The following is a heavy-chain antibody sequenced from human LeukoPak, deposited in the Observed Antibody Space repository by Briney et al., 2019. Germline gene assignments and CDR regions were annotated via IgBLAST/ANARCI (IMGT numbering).Heavy chain of an antibody. Sequence: SVKVSCKASGGTFSSYTISWVRQAPGQGLEWMGRIIPILGIANYAQKFQGRVTITADKSTSTAYMELSSLRSEDTAVYYCARANNKYYDFWSGYPDAFDTWGQGTMVTVSS. V-gene: IGHV1-69*02. CDR1: GGTFSSYT. D-gene: IGHD3-3*01. CDR3: ARANNKYYDFWSGYPDAFDT. CDR2: IIPILGIA. J-gene: IGHJ3*02.